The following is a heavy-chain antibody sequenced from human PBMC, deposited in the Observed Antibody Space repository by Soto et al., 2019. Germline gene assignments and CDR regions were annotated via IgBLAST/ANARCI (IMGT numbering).Heavy chain of an antibody. D-gene: IGHD5-12*01. J-gene: IGHJ4*02. CDR1: GFTVSSNY. CDR2: IYSGGST. CDR3: ARVNLEMATSFDY. Sequence: EVQLVETGGGLIQPGGSLRLSCAASGFTVSSNYMSWVRQAPGKGLEWVSVIYSGGSTYYADSVKGRLTISRDNSKNTLYLQMNSLRAEDTAVYYCARVNLEMATSFDYWGQGTLVTVSS. V-gene: IGHV3-53*02.